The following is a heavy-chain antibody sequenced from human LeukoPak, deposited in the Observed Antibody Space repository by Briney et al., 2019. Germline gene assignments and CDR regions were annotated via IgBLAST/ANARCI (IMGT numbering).Heavy chain of an antibody. V-gene: IGHV3-21*01. Sequence: PGGSLRLSCAASGFTFSSYEMNWVRQAPGKGLEWVSSISSSSSYIYYADSVKGRFTISRDNAKNSLYLQMNSLRAEDTAVYYCARGTYYYGSSATYNWFDPWGQGTLVTVSS. CDR3: ARGTYYYGSSATYNWFDP. CDR1: GFTFSSYE. J-gene: IGHJ5*02. CDR2: ISSSSSYI. D-gene: IGHD3-22*01.